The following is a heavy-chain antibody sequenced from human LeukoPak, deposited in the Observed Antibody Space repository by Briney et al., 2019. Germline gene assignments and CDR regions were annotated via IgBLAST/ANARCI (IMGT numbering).Heavy chain of an antibody. CDR1: GFIFSSYG. Sequence: GGSLRLSCAASGFIFSSYGMNWVRRAPGKGLEWVSGISGSADITYNADSVKGRFTISRDNSKNTLYLQMNSLRAEDTAVYYCAKDFRAAYYYDSSGYYYFDYWGQGTLVTVSS. CDR2: ISGSADIT. J-gene: IGHJ4*02. V-gene: IGHV3-23*01. CDR3: AKDFRAAYYYDSSGYYYFDY. D-gene: IGHD3-22*01.